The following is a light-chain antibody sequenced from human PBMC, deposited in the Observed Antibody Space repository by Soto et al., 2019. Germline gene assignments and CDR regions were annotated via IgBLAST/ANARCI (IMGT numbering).Light chain of an antibody. V-gene: IGKV4-1*01. CDR1: QSVLYSSNNKNN. J-gene: IGKJ1*01. CDR2: WAS. Sequence: DIVMTQSPDSLAVSLGERATINCKSSQSVLYSSNNKNNLDWYQQKPGQPPKLLIYWASTRESGVPDRFSASGSGTAFTLTISSLQAEDVALYFCQQYYSTPRSFGQGTKVEIK. CDR3: QQYYSTPRS.